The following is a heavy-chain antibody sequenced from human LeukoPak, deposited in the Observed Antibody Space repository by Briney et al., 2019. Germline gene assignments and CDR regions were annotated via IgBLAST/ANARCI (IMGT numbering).Heavy chain of an antibody. Sequence: GGSLRLSCAASGFTFSSYEMNWVRQAPGKGLEWVSYISSSGSTIYYADSVKGRFTISRDNAKNSLYLQMNSLRAEDTAVYYCARQYCSGGSCYSSYCYYGMDVWGKGTTVTVSS. CDR2: ISSSGSTI. D-gene: IGHD2-15*01. CDR3: ARQYCSGGSCYSSYCYYGMDV. V-gene: IGHV3-48*03. J-gene: IGHJ6*04. CDR1: GFTFSSYE.